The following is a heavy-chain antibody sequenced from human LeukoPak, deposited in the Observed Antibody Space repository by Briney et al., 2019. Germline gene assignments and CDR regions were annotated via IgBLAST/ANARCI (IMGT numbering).Heavy chain of an antibody. CDR3: ARGNTAMVTL. J-gene: IGHJ4*02. D-gene: IGHD5-18*01. CDR1: GFTFSSYS. Sequence: GSLRLSCAASGFTFSSYSMNWVRQAPGKGLEWVSSISSTSSNIYYADSLKGRFTISRDNAKNSLYLQMNSLRAEDTAVYYCARGNTAMVTLWGQGTLVTVSS. CDR2: ISSTSSNI. V-gene: IGHV3-21*01.